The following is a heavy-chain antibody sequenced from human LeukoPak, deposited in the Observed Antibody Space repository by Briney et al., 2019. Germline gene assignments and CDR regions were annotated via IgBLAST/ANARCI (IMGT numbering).Heavy chain of an antibody. D-gene: IGHD3-22*01. Sequence: ASVKVSCKASGYTFTSYDINWVRQATGQGLEWMGWMNPNSGNTGYAQKFRGRVTMTRDTSTSTVYMELSSLRSEDTAVYYCARGGYYYDSSGYLGTIDYWGQGTLVTVSS. J-gene: IGHJ4*02. CDR1: GYTFTSYD. CDR2: MNPNSGNT. CDR3: ARGGYYYDSSGYLGTIDY. V-gene: IGHV1-8*01.